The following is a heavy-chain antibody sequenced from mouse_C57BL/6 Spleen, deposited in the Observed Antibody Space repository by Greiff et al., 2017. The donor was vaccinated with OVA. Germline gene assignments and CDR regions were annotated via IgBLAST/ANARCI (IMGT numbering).Heavy chain of an antibody. CDR2: IDPSASYT. CDR3: ARGSRYYFDY. D-gene: IGHD1-1*01. V-gene: IGHV1-59*01. CDR1: GYTFTSYW. Sequence: QVQLQQPGAELVRPGTSVKLSCKASGYTFTSYWMHWVQQRPGQGLEWIGVIDPSASYTNYNQKFKGKATLTVDTSSSTAYMQRSRLTSEDSAVYYCARGSRYYFDYWGQGTTLTVSS. J-gene: IGHJ2*01.